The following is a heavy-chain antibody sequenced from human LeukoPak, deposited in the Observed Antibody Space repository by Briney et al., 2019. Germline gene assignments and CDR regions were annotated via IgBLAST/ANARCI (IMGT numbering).Heavy chain of an antibody. CDR2: IVVGSDNI. J-gene: IGHJ4*02. V-gene: IGHV1-58*01. D-gene: IGHD3-22*01. CDR3: AADIDYYDGSGYYKNFDY. Sequence: GASVNVSFKSSGFTFTSSAVQWVRQARGQRLEWIGWIVVGSDNIDYAQKFQERVTITRDMSTTTAYMELSSLGSEDTAVYYCAADIDYYDGSGYYKNFDYWGQGTLVTVSS. CDR1: GFTFTSSA.